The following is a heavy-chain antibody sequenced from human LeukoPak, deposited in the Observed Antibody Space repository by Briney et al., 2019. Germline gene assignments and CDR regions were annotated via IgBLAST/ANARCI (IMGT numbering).Heavy chain of an antibody. CDR3: ARLGGDDMTGRHPLGSP. J-gene: IGHJ5*02. Sequence: PSASVKVSCTASGGTFSSYAISWVRQAPGQGLEWMGGIIPIFGTANYAQKFQGRVTITTDESTSTAYMELSSLRSEDTAVYYWARLGGDDMTGRHPLGSPWGQGTLVTVSS. D-gene: IGHD3-9*01. CDR1: GGTFSSYA. CDR2: IIPIFGTA. V-gene: IGHV1-69*05.